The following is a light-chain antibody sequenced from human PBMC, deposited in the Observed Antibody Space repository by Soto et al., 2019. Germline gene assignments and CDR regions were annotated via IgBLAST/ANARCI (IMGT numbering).Light chain of an antibody. CDR1: QSISSY. V-gene: IGKV1-39*01. CDR2: AAS. CDR3: QQSYSTLT. J-gene: IGKJ3*01. Sequence: DIQMTQSPSSLSASVGDRVTITCRASQSISSYLNWYQQKPGKAPNLLIYAASSLQSGVPSRFSVSGSGTDFTLTISSLQPEDFATYYCQQSYSTLTFGPGTKVDIK.